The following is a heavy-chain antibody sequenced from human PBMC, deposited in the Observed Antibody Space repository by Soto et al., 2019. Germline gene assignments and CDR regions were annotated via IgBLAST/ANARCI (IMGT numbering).Heavy chain of an antibody. V-gene: IGHV3-30*01. CDR1: GFTFADYA. D-gene: IGHD3-16*01. CDR3: ARTPAAMITDRYNWFDS. CDR2: ISYSGDRQ. J-gene: IGHJ5*01. Sequence: QVQLKESGGGVVKTGWSLRLSCVASGFTFADYAMHWVRRIPGKGLEWVAVISYSGDRQYYAESVKGRFTISRDNSKNTLDLQMFSLASEDSAVFSCARTPAAMITDRYNWFDSWGPGTQVTVSS.